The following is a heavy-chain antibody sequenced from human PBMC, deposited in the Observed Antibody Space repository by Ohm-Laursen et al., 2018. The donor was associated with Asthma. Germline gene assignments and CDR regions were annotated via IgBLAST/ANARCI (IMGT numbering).Heavy chain of an antibody. J-gene: IGHJ4*02. V-gene: IGHV4-59*01. D-gene: IGHD4-17*01. CDR2: IYSTGST. CDR1: GASFSTYY. CDR3: ARIRNDYGDYEFDY. Sequence: SETLSLTCSLSGASFSTYYWGWIRQPPGKGLEWIGYIYSTGSTNYNPSLKSRVTISVDTSKNQFSLKLSSVTAADTAVYYCARIRNDYGDYEFDYWGQGTLVTVSS.